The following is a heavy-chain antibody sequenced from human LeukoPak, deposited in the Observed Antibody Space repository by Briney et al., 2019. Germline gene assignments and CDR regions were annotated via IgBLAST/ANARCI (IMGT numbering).Heavy chain of an antibody. CDR2: IYSGGST. Sequence: GGSLSLSCAASGFTVSSNYMSWVRQAPGKGLEWVSVIYSGGSTYYADSVKGRFTISRDNSKNTLYLQMNSLRAEDTAVYYCARNIAVAGTNYWGQGTLVTVSS. CDR1: GFTVSSNY. V-gene: IGHV3-53*01. CDR3: ARNIAVAGTNY. D-gene: IGHD6-19*01. J-gene: IGHJ4*02.